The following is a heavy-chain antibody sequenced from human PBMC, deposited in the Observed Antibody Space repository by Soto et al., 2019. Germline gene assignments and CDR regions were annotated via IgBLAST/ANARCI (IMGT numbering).Heavy chain of an antibody. CDR1: GGSISSYY. Sequence: SETLSLTCTVSGGSISSYYWIWIRQPPGKGLEWIGYIYYSGSTNYNPSLKSRVTISVDTSKNQFSLKLSSVTAADTAVYYCARAGLWPPHFDYWGQGTLVTVSS. CDR2: IYYSGST. J-gene: IGHJ4*02. CDR3: ARAGLWPPHFDY. D-gene: IGHD5-18*01. V-gene: IGHV4-59*01.